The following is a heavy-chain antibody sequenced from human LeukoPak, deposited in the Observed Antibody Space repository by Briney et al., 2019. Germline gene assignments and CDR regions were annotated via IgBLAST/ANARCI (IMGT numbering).Heavy chain of an antibody. J-gene: IGHJ3*02. D-gene: IGHD4-17*01. CDR2: IWYDGSNK. CDR1: GLTFSSYG. V-gene: IGHV3-33*01. Sequence: PGGSLRLSCAASGLTFSSYGMHWVRQAPGKGLEWVAVIWYDGSNKYYADSVKGRFTISRDNSKNTLYLQMNSLRAEDTAVYYCARDGSVNDYGDYAGAFDIWGQGTMVTVSS. CDR3: ARDGSVNDYGDYAGAFDI.